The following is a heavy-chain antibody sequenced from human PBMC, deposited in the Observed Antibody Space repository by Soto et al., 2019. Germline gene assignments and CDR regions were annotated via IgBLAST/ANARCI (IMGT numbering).Heavy chain of an antibody. Sequence: LSLTCTVSGGSINSNNYYWAWIRQPPGKGLAWIASIYYDGSTYYNPSLKSRVSISVDTSKNHFSLKLSSATAADTAVYYCAKVVVAATRHTDFDSWGQGTLVTVSS. D-gene: IGHD2-15*01. CDR2: IYYDGST. CDR3: AKVVVAATRHTDFDS. CDR1: GGSINSNNYY. V-gene: IGHV4-39*02. J-gene: IGHJ4*02.